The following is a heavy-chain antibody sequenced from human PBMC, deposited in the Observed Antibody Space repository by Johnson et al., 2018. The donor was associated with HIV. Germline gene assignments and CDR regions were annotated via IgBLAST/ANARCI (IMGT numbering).Heavy chain of an antibody. V-gene: IGHV3-30-3*01. D-gene: IGHD2-21*02. J-gene: IGHJ3*01. CDR3: ARDGGAYCGGDCFSDAFDL. Sequence: QMQLVESGGGVVQPGRSLRLSCAASGFTFSRYAMHWVRQAPGKGLEWVAVISYDGSNKYYADSVKGRFTISRDNSKNTLYLQMDSLRAEDTALDYCARDGGAYCGGDCFSDAFDLWGQGTMVIVSS. CDR1: GFTFSRYA. CDR2: ISYDGSNK.